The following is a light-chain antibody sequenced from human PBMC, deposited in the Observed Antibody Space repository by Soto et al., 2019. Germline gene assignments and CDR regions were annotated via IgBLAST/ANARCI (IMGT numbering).Light chain of an antibody. CDR1: QSVSSSF. J-gene: IGKJ3*01. Sequence: EIMLTQSPGTLSLSPGERATLSCRASQSVSSSFLAWYQQKPGQAPRLLIYGASIRATGIPDRFSGSGSGTDFTLTISSLQPEDFATYYCQQSYSTLLFTFGPGTKVDIK. V-gene: IGKV3-20*01. CDR3: QQSYSTLLFT. CDR2: GAS.